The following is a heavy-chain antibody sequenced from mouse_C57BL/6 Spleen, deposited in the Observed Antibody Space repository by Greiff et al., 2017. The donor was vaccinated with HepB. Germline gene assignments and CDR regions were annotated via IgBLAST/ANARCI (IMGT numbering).Heavy chain of an antibody. V-gene: IGHV5-17*01. Sequence: EVKLVESGGGLVKPGGSLKLSCAASGFTFSDYGMHWVRQAPEKGLEWVAYISSGSSTIYYADTVKGRFTISRDNAKNTLFLQMNSLRYEDTAMYYCDTDSYSFDYWGQGTTLTVSS. J-gene: IGHJ2*01. CDR1: GFTFSDYG. CDR3: DTDSYSFDY. CDR2: ISSGSSTI. D-gene: IGHD2-12*01.